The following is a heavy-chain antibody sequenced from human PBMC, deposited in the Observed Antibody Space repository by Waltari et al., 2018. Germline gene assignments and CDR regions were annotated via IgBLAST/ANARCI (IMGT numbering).Heavy chain of an antibody. CDR2: IIPIFGTA. CDR1: GGSISSSS. V-gene: IGHV1-69*01. D-gene: IGHD1-26*01. CDR3: ARVSHNSGSYGDY. J-gene: IGHJ4*02. Sequence: QLQLQESGPGLVKPSETLSLTCTVSGGSISSSSCYWGWIRQPPGKGLEWMGGIIPIFGTANYAQKVQGRVTITADESTSTAYMELSSLRSEDTAVYYCARVSHNSGSYGDYWGQGTLVTVSS.